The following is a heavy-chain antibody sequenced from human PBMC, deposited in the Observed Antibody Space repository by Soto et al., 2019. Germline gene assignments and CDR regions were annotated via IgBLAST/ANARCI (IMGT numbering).Heavy chain of an antibody. CDR3: AANYDFWSGYYKNDFGGY. CDR2: IYYSGST. V-gene: IGHV4-31*03. CDR1: GGSTRSGGYY. J-gene: IGHJ4*02. D-gene: IGHD3-3*01. Sequence: PSETLSLTCTVSGGSTRSGGYYWSWIRQHPGKGLEWIGNIYYSGSTYYNPSLKSRVTISVDTSNNQFSLKLSSVTAADTAVYYCAANYDFWSGYYKNDFGGYWGQGTLVTVSS.